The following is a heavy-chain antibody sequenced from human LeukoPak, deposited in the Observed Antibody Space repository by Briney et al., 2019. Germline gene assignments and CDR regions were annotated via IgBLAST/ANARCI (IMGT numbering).Heavy chain of an antibody. CDR1: GGSISSDGYY. CDR2: IHYRGST. J-gene: IGHJ4*02. CDR3: AREQLVAPNHFDH. Sequence: SETLSLTCTVSGGSISSDGYYWSWIRQHPGKGLEWIAYIHYRGSTYYNPSLKNRVIISVDTSKNQFSLELRSVTAADTAVYYCAREQLVAPNHFDHWGQGTLVTVSS. V-gene: IGHV4-31*03. D-gene: IGHD6-6*01.